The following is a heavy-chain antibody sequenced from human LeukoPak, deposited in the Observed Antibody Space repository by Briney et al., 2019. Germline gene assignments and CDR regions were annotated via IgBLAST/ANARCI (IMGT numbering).Heavy chain of an antibody. CDR3: ARSRRIRYCSGGSCYRLDY. CDR2: IIPIFGTA. Sequence: ASVKVSCKASGGTFSSYAISWVRQAPGQGLEWMGGIIPIFGTANYAQKFQGRVTITADESTSTAYMELSSLRSEDTAVYYCARSRRIRYCSGGSCYRLDYWGQGTLVTVSS. V-gene: IGHV1-69*01. J-gene: IGHJ4*02. CDR1: GGTFSSYA. D-gene: IGHD2-15*01.